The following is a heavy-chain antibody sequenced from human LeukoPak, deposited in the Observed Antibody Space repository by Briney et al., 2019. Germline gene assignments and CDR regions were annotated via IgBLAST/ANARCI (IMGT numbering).Heavy chain of an antibody. V-gene: IGHV4-34*01. CDR2: INHSGST. Sequence: KPSETLSLTCAVYGGSFSGYYWSWIRQPPGKGLEWIGEINHSGSTNYNPSLKSRVTISVDPSKNQFSLKLSSVTAADTAVYYCASGTWGPFDYWGQGTLVTVSS. CDR3: ASGTWGPFDY. J-gene: IGHJ4*02. D-gene: IGHD3-16*01. CDR1: GGSFSGYY.